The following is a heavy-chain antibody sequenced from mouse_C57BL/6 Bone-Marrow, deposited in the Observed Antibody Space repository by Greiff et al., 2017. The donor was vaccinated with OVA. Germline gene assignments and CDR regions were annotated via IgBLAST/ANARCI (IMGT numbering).Heavy chain of an antibody. CDR3: ARDGNWGYFDV. Sequence: QVQLKESGPELVKPGASVKISCKASGYAFSSSWMNWVKQRPGKGLEWIGRIYPGDGDTNYNGKFKGKATLTADKSSSTAYMQLSSLTSEDSAVYFCARDGNWGYFDVWGTGTTVTVSS. CDR1: GYAFSSSW. D-gene: IGHD2-1*01. CDR2: IYPGDGDT. J-gene: IGHJ1*03. V-gene: IGHV1-82*01.